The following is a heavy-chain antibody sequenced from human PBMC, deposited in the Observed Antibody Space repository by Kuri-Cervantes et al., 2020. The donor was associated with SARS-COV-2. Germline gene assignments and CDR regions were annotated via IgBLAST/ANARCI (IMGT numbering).Heavy chain of an antibody. V-gene: IGHV3-9*01. CDR2: ISWNSGSI. CDR1: GFTFDDYA. D-gene: IGHD3-16*01. CDR3: AKARGHTFGGVYH. J-gene: IGHJ4*01. Sequence: GGSLRLSCAASGFTFDDYAMHWVRQTPGKGLEWVSGISWNSGSICYADSVKGRFTISRDNAKNSLYLQMNSLRAEDTALYYCAKARGHTFGGVYHWGQGTLVTVSS.